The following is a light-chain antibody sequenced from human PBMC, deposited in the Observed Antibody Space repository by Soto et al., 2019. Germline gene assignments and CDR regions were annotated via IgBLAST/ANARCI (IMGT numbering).Light chain of an antibody. Sequence: QSALPQPASVSGSPGQSITISCTGTSSDVGGYNFVSWYQQYPGKAPKLMIYEVSNRPSGVSNRFSGSKSGNTASLTISGLQAEDESDYYCSSYTGSSTRYVFGTGTKVTVL. CDR2: EVS. V-gene: IGLV2-14*01. J-gene: IGLJ1*01. CDR3: SSYTGSSTRYV. CDR1: SSDVGGYNF.